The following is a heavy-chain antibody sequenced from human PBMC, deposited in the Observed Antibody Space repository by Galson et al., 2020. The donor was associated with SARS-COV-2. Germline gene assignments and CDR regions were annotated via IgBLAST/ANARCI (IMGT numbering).Heavy chain of an antibody. D-gene: IGHD4-4*01. Sequence: SETLSLTCPVSGDSLSSHTWWSWVRQSPGKGLEWIGEIHHSGSTNYDPSLKSRVTMSLDKSNNQFSLNLKSVTAADTAVYYCTRGDTVTTSGNWFDPWGQGTLVTVSS. CDR3: TRGDTVTTSGNWFDP. J-gene: IGHJ5*02. CDR1: GDSLSSHTW. CDR2: IHHSGST. V-gene: IGHV4-4*02.